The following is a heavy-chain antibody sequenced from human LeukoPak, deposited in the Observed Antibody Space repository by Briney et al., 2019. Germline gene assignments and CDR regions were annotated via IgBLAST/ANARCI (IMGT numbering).Heavy chain of an antibody. CDR3: ARGGIAAAGPDY. D-gene: IGHD6-13*01. Sequence: GASVKVSCKASGYTFTSYGISWVRQAPGQGLEWMGWISAYDGNTNYAQKFQGRVTMTRDMSTSTVYMELSSLRSEDTAVYYCARGGIAAAGPDYWGQGTLVTVSS. CDR2: ISAYDGNT. CDR1: GYTFTSYG. J-gene: IGHJ4*02. V-gene: IGHV1-18*01.